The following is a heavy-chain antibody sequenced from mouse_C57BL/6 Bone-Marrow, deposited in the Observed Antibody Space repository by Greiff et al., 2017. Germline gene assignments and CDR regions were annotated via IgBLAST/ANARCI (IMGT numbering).Heavy chain of an antibody. V-gene: IGHV5-6*01. D-gene: IGHD4-1*01. CDR2: ISSGGSYT. CDR1: GFTFSSYG. CDR3: ARLGLLYYFDY. Sequence: EVNLVESGGDLVKPGGSLKLSCAASGFTFSSYGMSWVRQTPDKRLEWVATISSGGSYTYYPDSVKGRFTISRDNAKNTLYLQMSSLKSEDTAMYYCARLGLLYYFDYWGQGTTLTVSS. J-gene: IGHJ2*01.